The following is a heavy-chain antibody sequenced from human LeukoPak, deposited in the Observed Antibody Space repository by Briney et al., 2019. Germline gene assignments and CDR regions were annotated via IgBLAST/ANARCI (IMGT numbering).Heavy chain of an antibody. D-gene: IGHD2-2*01. J-gene: IGHJ4*02. Sequence: PGGSLRLACAASGFTFSSYSMNWVRQAPGKGLEWVSSISSSSSYIYYADSVKGRFTISRDNAKNSLYLQMNSLRAEDTAVYYCARGTATRYCSSTSCPLDYWGQGTLVTVSS. CDR3: ARGTATRYCSSTSCPLDY. V-gene: IGHV3-21*01. CDR2: ISSSSSYI. CDR1: GFTFSSYS.